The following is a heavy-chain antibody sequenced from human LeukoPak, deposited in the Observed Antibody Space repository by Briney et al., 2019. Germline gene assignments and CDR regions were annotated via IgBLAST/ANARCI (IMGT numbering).Heavy chain of an antibody. CDR3: ARIVGIAARNYYYYGMDV. V-gene: IGHV1-69*01. CDR1: GGTFSSYA. CDR2: IIPIFGTA. Sequence: ASVKVSCKASGGTFSSYAISWVRQAPGQGLEWMGGIIPIFGTANYAQKFQGRVTITADESTSTAYMELSGLRSEDTAVYYCARIVGIAARNYYYYGMDVWGQGTTVTVSS. D-gene: IGHD6-6*01. J-gene: IGHJ6*02.